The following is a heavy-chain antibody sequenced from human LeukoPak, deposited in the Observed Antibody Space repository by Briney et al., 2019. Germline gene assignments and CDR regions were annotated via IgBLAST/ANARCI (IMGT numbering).Heavy chain of an antibody. Sequence: QAGGSLRLSCEASGFIVSSSYMTWVRQASGTGLEWVSVIYSGGSTYYADSVKGRFTISRDHSKNTLYLQMNSLRAEDTAVYYCAKTMVRGVIIRQIDYWGQGTLVTVSS. J-gene: IGHJ4*02. D-gene: IGHD3-10*01. V-gene: IGHV3-66*01. CDR1: GFIVSSSY. CDR3: AKTMVRGVIIRQIDY. CDR2: IYSGGST.